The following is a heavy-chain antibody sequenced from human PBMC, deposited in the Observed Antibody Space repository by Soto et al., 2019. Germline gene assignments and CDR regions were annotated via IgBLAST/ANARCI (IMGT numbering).Heavy chain of an antibody. CDR1: GFTFSSYA. V-gene: IGHV3-30-3*01. Sequence: QVQLVESGGGVVQPGRSLRLSCAASGFTFSSYAMHWVRQAPGKGLEWVAVISYDGSNKYYADSVKGRFTIYRDNSKNTLYLQKNSLRGEDTAVYYCARVGFVATIIEAFDIWGQGTMVTVSS. J-gene: IGHJ3*02. CDR3: ARVGFVATIIEAFDI. D-gene: IGHD5-12*01. CDR2: ISYDGSNK.